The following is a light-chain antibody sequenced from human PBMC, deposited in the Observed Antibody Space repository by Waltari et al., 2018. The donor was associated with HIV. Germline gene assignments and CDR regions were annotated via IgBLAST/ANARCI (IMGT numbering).Light chain of an antibody. V-gene: IGLV1-47*01. J-gene: IGLJ2*01. CDR2: RNN. CDR3: AAWADSLSAVV. Sequence: QSVLPHPPPASGTPGQRVTISCSGSSPNIGSYYESWYKQLPGTAPKLLIYRNNQRPSGVPDRFSGSKSGTSASLAISGLRSEDEADYYCAAWADSLSAVVVGGGTKLTVL. CDR1: SPNIGSYY.